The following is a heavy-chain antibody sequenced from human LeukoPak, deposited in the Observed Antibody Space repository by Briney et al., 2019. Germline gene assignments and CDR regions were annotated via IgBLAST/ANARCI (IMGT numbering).Heavy chain of an antibody. CDR3: AKHPGDFTGIVDYYHMDV. CDR1: GFTFSSYG. V-gene: IGHV3-21*01. J-gene: IGHJ6*03. D-gene: IGHD1-26*01. CDR2: ITSGSSYR. Sequence: PGGSLRLSCAASGFTFSSYGMNWVRQAPGKGLEWVSSITSGSSYRFYADSVKGRFTISRDNAKNSLYLQMNSLRLEDTAVYYCAKHPGDFTGIVDYYHMDVWGKGTTVTVSS.